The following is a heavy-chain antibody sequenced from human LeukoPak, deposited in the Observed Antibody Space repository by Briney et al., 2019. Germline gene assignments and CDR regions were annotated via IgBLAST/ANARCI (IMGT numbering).Heavy chain of an antibody. CDR2: ISSSSSYI. J-gene: IGHJ4*02. CDR1: GFTFSSYS. CDR3: ARSRDTGPRAGA. V-gene: IGHV3-21*01. Sequence: GGSLRLSCAASGFTFSSYSMNWVRQAPGKGLEWVSSISSSSSYIYYADSVKGRFTISRDNAKNSLYLQMNSLRAEDTAVYYCARSRDTGPRAGAWGQGTLVTVSS. D-gene: IGHD1-14*01.